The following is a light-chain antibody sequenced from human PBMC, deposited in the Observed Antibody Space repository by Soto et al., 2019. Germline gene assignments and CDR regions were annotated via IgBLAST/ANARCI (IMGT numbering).Light chain of an antibody. J-gene: IGLJ1*01. V-gene: IGLV1-40*01. CDR2: GDR. CDR1: SSNIGAGYD. Sequence: QSVLPQPPSVSGAPGQRVTISCAGSSSNIGAGYDVHWYQQLPGSAPKVVIYGDRNRPSGVPERFSGSKSGTSASLAITGFQAEDEADYYCQSYDTALSAYVFGSGTKLTVL. CDR3: QSYDTALSAYV.